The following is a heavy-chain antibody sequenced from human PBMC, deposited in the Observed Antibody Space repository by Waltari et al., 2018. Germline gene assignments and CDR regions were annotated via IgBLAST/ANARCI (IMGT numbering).Heavy chain of an antibody. V-gene: IGHV3-74*01. Sequence: EVQLVESGGGLVQPGGSLRLSCAAYGFTFSSSWMHWVRQAPGKGLVWVSRINSDGSSTSYADSVKGRFTISRDNAKNTLYLQMNSLRAEDTAVYYCARVEVGMDLDYWGQGTLVTVSS. CDR2: INSDGSST. D-gene: IGHD1-26*01. CDR3: ARVEVGMDLDY. J-gene: IGHJ4*02. CDR1: GFTFSSSW.